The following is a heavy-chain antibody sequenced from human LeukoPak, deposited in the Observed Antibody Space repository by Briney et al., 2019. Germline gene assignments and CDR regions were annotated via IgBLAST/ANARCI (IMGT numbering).Heavy chain of an antibody. Sequence: GGSLRLSCAASGFYFSSNWMHWVRHAPGQGLVWVSRIKGDGISTNYADSVKGRFTISGDIAKNTLYLQMNSLRAEETGVYYCAKDHYWSIDYWGRGTLVTVSS. D-gene: IGHD3-3*01. V-gene: IGHV3-74*01. J-gene: IGHJ4*02. CDR2: IKGDGIST. CDR3: AKDHYWSIDY. CDR1: GFYFSSNW.